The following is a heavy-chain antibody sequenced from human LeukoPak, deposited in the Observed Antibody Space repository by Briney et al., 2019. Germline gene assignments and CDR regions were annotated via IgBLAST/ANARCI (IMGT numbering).Heavy chain of an antibody. CDR1: GGSISSYY. CDR2: IYYSGST. CDR3: ARVAYSSSWYLDGAFDY. Sequence: SETLSLTCTVSGGSISSYYWSWIRQPPGKGLEWIGYIYYSGSTNYNPSLKSRVTISVDTTKNQFSLKLSSVTAADTAVYYCARVAYSSSWYLDGAFDYWGQGTLVTVSS. J-gene: IGHJ4*02. D-gene: IGHD6-13*01. V-gene: IGHV4-59*01.